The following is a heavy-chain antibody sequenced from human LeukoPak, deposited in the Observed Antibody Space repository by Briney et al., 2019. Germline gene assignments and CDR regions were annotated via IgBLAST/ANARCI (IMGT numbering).Heavy chain of an antibody. Sequence: PSETLSLTCAVYGGSSSGYYWSWIRQPPGKGLEWIGEINHSGSTNYNPSLMSRVTISVDTTKNQFSLKLSSVTAADTAVYYCARIVGGFGEFIKNWFDPWGQGTLVTVSS. J-gene: IGHJ5*02. CDR2: INHSGST. D-gene: IGHD3-10*01. V-gene: IGHV4-34*01. CDR3: ARIVGGFGEFIKNWFDP. CDR1: GGSSSGYY.